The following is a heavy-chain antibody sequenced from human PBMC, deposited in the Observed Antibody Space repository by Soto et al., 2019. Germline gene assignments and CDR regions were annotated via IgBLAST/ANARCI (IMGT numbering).Heavy chain of an antibody. J-gene: IGHJ4*02. CDR3: TTRFGYSSGWSVDY. CDR1: GFTFSNAW. Sequence: GESLKISCAASGFTFSNAWMSWVRQAPGKGLEWVGRIKSKTDGGTTDYAAPMKGRFTISRDDSKNTLYLQMNSLKTEDTAVYYCTTRFGYSSGWSVDYWGQGTLVTVSS. D-gene: IGHD6-19*01. CDR2: IKSKTDGGTT. V-gene: IGHV3-15*01.